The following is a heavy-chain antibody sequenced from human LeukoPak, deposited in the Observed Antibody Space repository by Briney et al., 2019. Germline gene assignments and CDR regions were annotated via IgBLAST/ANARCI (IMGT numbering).Heavy chain of an antibody. J-gene: IGHJ4*02. Sequence: PGGSLRLSCAASGFTFDDYGMSWVRQAPGKGLEWVSGINWNGGSTGYADSVKGRFTISRDNAKNSLYLQMNSLRVEDTAIYYCARDRYSSGWHYFDYWGQGTLVTVSS. CDR3: ARDRYSSGWHYFDY. D-gene: IGHD6-19*01. V-gene: IGHV3-20*04. CDR2: INWNGGST. CDR1: GFTFDDYG.